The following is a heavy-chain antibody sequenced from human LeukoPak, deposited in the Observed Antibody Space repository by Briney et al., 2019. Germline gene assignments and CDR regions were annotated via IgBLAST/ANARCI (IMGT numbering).Heavy chain of an antibody. CDR3: ARTRGYSYGDFDY. Sequence: PGGSLRLSCAASGFTLGAYWMSWVRQAPGKGLEWVANIKHDGSDKYYVDSVKGRFAISRDNAKNSLYLQMNSLRAEDTAVYYCARTRGYSYGDFDYWGQGTLVTVSS. J-gene: IGHJ4*02. CDR1: GFTLGAYW. D-gene: IGHD5-18*01. V-gene: IGHV3-7*04. CDR2: IKHDGSDK.